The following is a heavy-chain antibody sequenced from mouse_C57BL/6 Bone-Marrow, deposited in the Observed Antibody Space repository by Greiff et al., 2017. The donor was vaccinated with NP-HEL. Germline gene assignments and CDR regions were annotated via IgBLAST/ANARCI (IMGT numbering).Heavy chain of an antibody. CDR2: ISYDGSN. J-gene: IGHJ3*01. CDR1: GYSITSGYY. Sequence: EVQRVESGPGLVKPSQSLSLTCSVTGYSITSGYYWNWIRQFPGNKLEWMGYISYDGSNNYNPSLKNRISITRDTSKNQFFLKLNSVTTEDTATYYCARDNYSPWFAYWGQGTLVTVSA. D-gene: IGHD2-12*01. CDR3: ARDNYSPWFAY. V-gene: IGHV3-6*01.